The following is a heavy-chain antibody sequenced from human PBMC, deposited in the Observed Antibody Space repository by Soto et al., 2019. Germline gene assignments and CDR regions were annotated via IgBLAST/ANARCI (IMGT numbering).Heavy chain of an antibody. CDR1: GGSISVYY. CDR2: IHYTGGT. Sequence: QVQLQGSDPRLVKPSETLSLMCAVSGGSISVYYWSWIRQVPGKGLEYIGCIHYTGGTNYNPSLKSRVTISLDVSKNQFSLKLTSVSAADTAVYYCARGLPDPRAFHIWGQGTVVTVSS. CDR3: ARGLPDPRAFHI. D-gene: IGHD5-18*01. V-gene: IGHV4-59*01. J-gene: IGHJ3*02.